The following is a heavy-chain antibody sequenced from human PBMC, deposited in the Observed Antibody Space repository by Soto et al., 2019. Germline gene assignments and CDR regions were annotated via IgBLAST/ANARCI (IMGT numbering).Heavy chain of an antibody. J-gene: IGHJ6*02. Sequence: KQSQTLSLTWAISGDSVSSNSAAWNWIRQSPSRGLEWQGRTYYRAKWYNDYAVSVKRRITINPATSKNHITLQLNSVNTESTAVYYCARAALPYSYYCMDVWFQGTSVAVSS. CDR2: TYYRAKWYN. V-gene: IGHV6-1*01. CDR1: GDSVSSNSAA. CDR3: ARAALPYSYYCMDV.